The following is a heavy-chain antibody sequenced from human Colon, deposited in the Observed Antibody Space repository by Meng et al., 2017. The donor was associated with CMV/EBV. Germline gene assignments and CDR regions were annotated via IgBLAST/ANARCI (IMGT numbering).Heavy chain of an antibody. J-gene: IGHJ3*01. CDR1: GFSFSSYG. CDR2: ITTASLYT. D-gene: IGHD2-2*01. CDR3: ARTLGHCNSTSCPDAFDV. Sequence: GGSLRLSCAASGFSFSSYGMNWVRQAPGKGLEWVSSITTASLYTHYADSVRGRFTISRDNAKNSLYLQMSSLRAEDTAVYYCARTLGHCNSTSCPDAFDVWGQGTMVTVSS. V-gene: IGHV3-21*01.